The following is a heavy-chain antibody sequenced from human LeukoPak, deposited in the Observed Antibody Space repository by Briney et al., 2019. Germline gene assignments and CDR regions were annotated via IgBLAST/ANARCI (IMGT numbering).Heavy chain of an antibody. CDR3: ARDGYSGNDGL. D-gene: IGHD5-12*01. CDR2: TYHSGST. Sequence: SETLSLTCTVSGGSISSYYWSWIRQPPGKGLEWIGYTYHSGSTKYNPSLKSRVTISVDTSKNQFSLKMSSVTAADTAVYYCARDGYSGNDGLWGQGTLVTVSS. J-gene: IGHJ4*02. V-gene: IGHV4-59*01. CDR1: GGSISSYY.